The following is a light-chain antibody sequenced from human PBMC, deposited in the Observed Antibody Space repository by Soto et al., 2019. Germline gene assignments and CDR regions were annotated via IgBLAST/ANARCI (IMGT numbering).Light chain of an antibody. CDR2: DVS. CDR1: SGDVGGYNF. Sequence: QSVLTQPRSVSRSPGQSVTISCTGTSGDVGGYNFVSWYQQHPGKAPTLMIFDVSQRPSGVPDRFSGSKSGNTASLTISGLQADDEAGYYCYSYGGSDTWVFGGGTKVTVL. J-gene: IGLJ3*02. V-gene: IGLV2-11*01. CDR3: YSYGGSDTWV.